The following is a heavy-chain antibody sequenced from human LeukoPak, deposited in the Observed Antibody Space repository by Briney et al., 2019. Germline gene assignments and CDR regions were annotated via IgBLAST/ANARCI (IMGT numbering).Heavy chain of an antibody. V-gene: IGHV1-2*02. CDR2: VDPRTGVT. J-gene: IGHJ4*02. D-gene: IGHD4-11*01. CDR1: GYTFTDYY. Sequence: GASVKVSCRASGYTFTDYYIHWVRRAPGQGLEWMGWVDPRTGVTRCTQKFQGRVTMTRDTSISTVYLDLNGLTFDDTAVYYCATDNYSMLDYWGQGTLVTVSS. CDR3: ATDNYSMLDY.